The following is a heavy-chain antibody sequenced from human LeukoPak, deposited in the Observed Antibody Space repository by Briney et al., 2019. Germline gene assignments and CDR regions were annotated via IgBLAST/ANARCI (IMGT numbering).Heavy chain of an antibody. CDR1: EFTFSTYS. CDR2: ISSSSSHI. D-gene: IGHD2-2*01. V-gene: IGHV3-21*01. CDR3: ARGPMHCSSTSCHRAFFDY. Sequence: GGSLRLSCAASEFTFSTYSMNWVRQAPGKGLEWVSSISSSSSHIYYADSVKGRFTISRDNAKNSLYLQMNSLRAEDTAVYYCARGPMHCSSTSCHRAFFDYWGQGTLVTVSS. J-gene: IGHJ4*02.